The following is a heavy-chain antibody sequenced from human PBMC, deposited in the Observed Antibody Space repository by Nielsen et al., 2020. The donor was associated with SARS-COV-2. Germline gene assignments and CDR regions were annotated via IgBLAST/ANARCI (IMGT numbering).Heavy chain of an antibody. J-gene: IGHJ4*02. CDR1: GFTFSSYG. Sequence: GGSLRPSFAASGFTFSSYGMHWVRQAPGKGLQWVAGILCSGAATFYADSVKGRFTVSRDNSMNTVYLEMSRLRSEDTALYFCAKDRIPHGLWDIDYWGQGTRVTVSS. D-gene: IGHD1-26*01. V-gene: IGHV3-NL1*01. CDR2: ILCSGAAT. CDR3: AKDRIPHGLWDIDY.